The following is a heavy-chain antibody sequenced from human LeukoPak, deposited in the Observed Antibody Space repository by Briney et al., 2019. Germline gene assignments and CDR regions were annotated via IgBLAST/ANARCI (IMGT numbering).Heavy chain of an antibody. CDR2: ISGSGGST. Sequence: HPGGSLRLSCAASGFTFSSYAMSWVRQAPGKGLEWVSAISGSGGSTYYADSVKGRFTISRDNSKNTLYLQMNSLRAEDTAVYYCAKVGYYYDSSGYHLDAFDIWGQGTMVTVSS. V-gene: IGHV3-23*01. CDR3: AKVGYYYDSSGYHLDAFDI. D-gene: IGHD3-22*01. J-gene: IGHJ3*02. CDR1: GFTFSSYA.